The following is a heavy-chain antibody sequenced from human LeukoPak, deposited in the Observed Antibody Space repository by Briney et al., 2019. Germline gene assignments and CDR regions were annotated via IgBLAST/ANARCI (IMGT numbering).Heavy chain of an antibody. V-gene: IGHV4-61*08. CDR2: IYYSGST. Sequence: SETLSLTCTVSGGSISSRGYYWSWIRQPPGKGLEWIGYIYYSGSTNYNPSLKSRVTISVDTSKNQFSLKLSSVTAADTAVYYCARDLSAYAFDIWGQGTMVTVSS. CDR3: ARDLSAYAFDI. CDR1: GGSISSRGYY. J-gene: IGHJ3*02.